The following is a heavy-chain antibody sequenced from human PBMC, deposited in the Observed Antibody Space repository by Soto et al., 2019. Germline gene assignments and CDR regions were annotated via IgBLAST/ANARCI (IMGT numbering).Heavy chain of an antibody. CDR1: GYAFSKDG. CDR2: IRPDTGDT. CDR3: ATSYDSGFDP. D-gene: IGHD5-12*01. V-gene: IGHV1-18*04. J-gene: IGHJ5*02. Sequence: QLQLVQSGAEVERPGASVRVSCKAYGYAFSKDGISWIRQAPGQGLEWMGWIRPDTGDTNYAQKFQGRVTMTTDTSSNTAYMELRSLRSDDTAMYYCATSYDSGFDPWGQGTLVSVSS.